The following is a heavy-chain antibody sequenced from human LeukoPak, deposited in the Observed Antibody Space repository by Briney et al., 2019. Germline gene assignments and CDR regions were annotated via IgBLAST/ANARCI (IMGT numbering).Heavy chain of an antibody. Sequence: SETLSLTCAVWGESFNVYYWICTPHPPGRGLGWIGKINHSGNTNYNPSLKSRVTISVDTSKNHFSLKLSAVTAADTAVYYCARSLLCFGSHFDYWGQGTLVTVSS. J-gene: IGHJ4*02. V-gene: IGHV4-34*01. CDR1: GESFNVYY. CDR3: ARSLLCFGSHFDY. D-gene: IGHD3-10*02. CDR2: INHSGNT.